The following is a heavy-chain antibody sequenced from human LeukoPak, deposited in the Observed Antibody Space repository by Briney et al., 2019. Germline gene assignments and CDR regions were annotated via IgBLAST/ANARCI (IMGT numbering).Heavy chain of an antibody. Sequence: SQTLSLTCTVSGGSISSGGYYWSWIRQPPWKGLEWIGYIYHSGSTYYNPSLKSRVTISVDRSKNQFSLKLSSVTAADTAVYYCARGYCSTTSCPYIWFDPWGQGTLVTVSS. V-gene: IGHV4-30-2*01. CDR1: GGSISSGGYY. J-gene: IGHJ5*02. CDR2: IYHSGST. CDR3: ARGYCSTTSCPYIWFDP. D-gene: IGHD2-2*01.